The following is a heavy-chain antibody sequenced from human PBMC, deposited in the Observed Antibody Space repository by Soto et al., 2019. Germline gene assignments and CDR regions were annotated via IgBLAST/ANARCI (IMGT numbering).Heavy chain of an antibody. CDR2: IYYSGST. D-gene: IGHD3-10*01. J-gene: IGHJ5*01. V-gene: IGHV4-59*01. Sequence: SETLSLTCTVSGGSISSYYWSWIRQPPGKGLEWIGYIYYSGSTNYNPSLKSRVTISVDTSKNQFSLKLSSVTAADTAVYYCARAVSGLWFDSWGQGTLVTVSS. CDR1: GGSISSYY. CDR3: ARAVSGLWFDS.